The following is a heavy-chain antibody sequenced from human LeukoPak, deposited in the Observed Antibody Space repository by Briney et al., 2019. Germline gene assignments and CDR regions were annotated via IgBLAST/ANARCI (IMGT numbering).Heavy chain of an antibody. D-gene: IGHD3-3*01. Sequence: GRSLRLSCAASGFTFDDYAMHWVRQAPGKGLEWVSGISWNSGSIGYADSVKGRFTISRDNAKNSLYLQMNSLRAEDTALYYCVKDSGGYYYYMDVWGKGTTVTVSS. J-gene: IGHJ6*03. CDR3: VKDSGGYYYYMDV. CDR2: ISWNSGSI. CDR1: GFTFDDYA. V-gene: IGHV3-9*01.